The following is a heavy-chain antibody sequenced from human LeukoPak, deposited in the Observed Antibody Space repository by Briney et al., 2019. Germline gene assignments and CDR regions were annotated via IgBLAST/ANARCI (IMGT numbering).Heavy chain of an antibody. Sequence: GGSLRLSCAASGFTFSSYSMNWVRQAPGRGLEWVSYISSSSSTIYYAVSVKCRFTICRDNSKKALYQHMNSVRDEDTAVYYCARDTDYGSGSYRDAFDNWGQGTMVTVSS. CDR1: GFTFSSYS. CDR3: ARDTDYGSGSYRDAFDN. CDR2: ISSSSSTI. J-gene: IGHJ3*02. D-gene: IGHD3-10*01. V-gene: IGHV3-48*02.